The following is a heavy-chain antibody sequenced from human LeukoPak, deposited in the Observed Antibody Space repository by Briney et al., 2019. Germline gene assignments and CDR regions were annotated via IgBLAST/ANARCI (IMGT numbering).Heavy chain of an antibody. CDR2: ISGRDDST. J-gene: IGHJ4*02. Sequence: GGSLRLSCAASGFTFSSYAMSWVRQAPGKGLEWVSAISGRDDSTYYADSVKGRFTFSRDNSKNTLYLQMNSLRAEDSAVYYCAKLVAVAGRNYWGQGTLVTVSS. CDR1: GFTFSSYA. V-gene: IGHV3-23*01. CDR3: AKLVAVAGRNY. D-gene: IGHD6-19*01.